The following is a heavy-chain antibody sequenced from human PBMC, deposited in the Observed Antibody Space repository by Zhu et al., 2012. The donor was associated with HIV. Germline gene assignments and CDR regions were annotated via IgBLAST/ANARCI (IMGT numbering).Heavy chain of an antibody. Sequence: QVQLQESGPGLVKPSETLSLTCAVSGYSISSGYYWGWIRQPPGKGLEWIGSIYHSGSTYYNPSLKSRVTISVDTSKNQFSLKLSSVTAADTAVYYCARIYYYYYYYMDVWGQGTTVTVSS. D-gene: IGHD2-2*02. J-gene: IGHJ6*03. CDR3: ARIYYYYYYYMDV. V-gene: IGHV4-38-2*01. CDR2: IYHSGST. CDR1: GYSISSGYY.